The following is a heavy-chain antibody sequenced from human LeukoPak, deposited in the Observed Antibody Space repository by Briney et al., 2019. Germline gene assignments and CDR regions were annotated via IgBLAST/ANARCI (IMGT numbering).Heavy chain of an antibody. CDR3: AREGYYDSSGPHDDY. D-gene: IGHD3-22*01. CDR2: IYTSGST. V-gene: IGHV4-61*02. CDR1: GGSIISSSYY. Sequence: SETLSLTCTVSGGSIISSSYYWSWIRQPAGKGLEWIGRIYTSGSTNYNPSLKSRVTMSVDTSKNQFSLKLSSVTAADTAVYYCAREGYYDSSGPHDDYWGQGTLVTVSS. J-gene: IGHJ4*02.